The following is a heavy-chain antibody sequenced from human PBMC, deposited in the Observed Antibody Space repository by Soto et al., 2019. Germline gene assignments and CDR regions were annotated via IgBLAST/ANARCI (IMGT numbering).Heavy chain of an antibody. J-gene: IGHJ4*02. D-gene: IGHD5-18*01. CDR1: GFTFSNYA. Sequence: GGSLRLSCAASGFTFSNYAMSWVRQAPGKGLEWVSAISGSGFSTYYADSVKGRFTISRDNSKNTLFLQMNSLRAEDTAVYYCAKDMDTAMVILAEDYWGQGTLVTVSS. CDR2: ISGSGFST. V-gene: IGHV3-23*01. CDR3: AKDMDTAMVILAEDY.